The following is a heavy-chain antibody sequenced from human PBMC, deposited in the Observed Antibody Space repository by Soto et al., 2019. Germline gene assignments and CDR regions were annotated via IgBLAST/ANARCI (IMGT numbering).Heavy chain of an antibody. Sequence: SGPTLVNPTQTLTLTCTFSGFSLSTSGVSVGLIRQPPGKALEWLALIYWNDDKRYSPSLKSRLTITKDTSKNQVVLTMTNMDPVDTATFYCAHRQGVLRFLEWLPYFWGQGTLVTVSS. V-gene: IGHV2-5*01. CDR3: AHRQGVLRFLEWLPYF. D-gene: IGHD3-3*01. J-gene: IGHJ4*02. CDR1: GFSLSTSGVS. CDR2: IYWNDDK.